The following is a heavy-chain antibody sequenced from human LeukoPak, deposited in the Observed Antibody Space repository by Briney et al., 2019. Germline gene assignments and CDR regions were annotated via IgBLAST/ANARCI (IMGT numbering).Heavy chain of an antibody. Sequence: SETLSLTCTVSGASTSSASYYWAWIRQPPGKGLEWIASMHYTGSTYFNPSLKSRVTISVDTSKNQFSLNLNSVTAADTAVYYCARDPRQGGEFWSATNWFDPWGQGTLVTVSS. CDR1: GASTSSASYY. CDR3: ARDPRQGGEFWSATNWFDP. J-gene: IGHJ5*02. CDR2: MHYTGST. D-gene: IGHD3-3*01. V-gene: IGHV4-39*07.